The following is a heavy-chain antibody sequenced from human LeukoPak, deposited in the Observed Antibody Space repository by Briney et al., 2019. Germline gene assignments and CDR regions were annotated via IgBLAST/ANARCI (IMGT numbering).Heavy chain of an antibody. D-gene: IGHD6-13*01. V-gene: IGHV4-34*01. J-gene: IGHJ4*02. Sequence: SETLSLTCAVYGGSFSGYYWSWIRQPPGKGLEWIGEINHSGSTNYNPSLKSRVTISVDTSKNQFSLKLSSVTAADTAVYYCARGRKWGRYSSSWYDYWGQGTLVTVSS. CDR3: ARGRKWGRYSSSWYDY. CDR2: INHSGST. CDR1: GGSFSGYY.